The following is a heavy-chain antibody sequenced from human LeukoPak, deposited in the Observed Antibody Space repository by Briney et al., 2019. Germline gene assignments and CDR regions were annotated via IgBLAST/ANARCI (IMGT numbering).Heavy chain of an antibody. CDR2: TNPNSGVT. J-gene: IGHJ4*02. V-gene: IGHV1-2*02. CDR3: ARASSGWPIDY. Sequence: ASVKVSCKASGYTFTGYYMHWVRQAPGQGVEWMGWTNPNSGVTNYAQKFQGRVTMTRDTSISTAYMELSRLRSDDTAVYYCARASSGWPIDYWGQGTQVTVSS. CDR1: GYTFTGYY. D-gene: IGHD6-19*01.